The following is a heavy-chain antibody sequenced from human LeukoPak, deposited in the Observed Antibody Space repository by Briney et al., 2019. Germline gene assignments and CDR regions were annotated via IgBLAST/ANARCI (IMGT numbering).Heavy chain of an antibody. CDR3: AKSTGHYYYYGMDV. CDR1: GFTVSSNY. J-gene: IGHJ6*02. Sequence: PGGSLRLSCAASGFTVSSNYMSWVRQAPGKGLEWVSAISGSGGSTYYADSVKGRFTISRDNSKNTLYLQMNSLRAEDTAVYYCAKSTGHYYYYGMDVWGQGTTVTVSS. D-gene: IGHD3-9*01. V-gene: IGHV3-23*01. CDR2: ISGSGGST.